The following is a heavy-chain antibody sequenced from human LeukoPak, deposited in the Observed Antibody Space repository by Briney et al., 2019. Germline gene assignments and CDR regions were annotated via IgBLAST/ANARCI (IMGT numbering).Heavy chain of an antibody. CDR2: IKQDGSEK. Sequence: PGGSLRLSCAASGFTFSNYWMSWVRQAPGKGLEWVANIKQDGSEKHYVDSVKGRFTISTDNAKNSLYLQMNSLRAEDTAVYYCARSGGPYWFDPWGQGTLVTVSS. CDR3: ARSGGPYWFDP. J-gene: IGHJ5*02. CDR1: GFTFSNYW. V-gene: IGHV3-7*01. D-gene: IGHD1-14*01.